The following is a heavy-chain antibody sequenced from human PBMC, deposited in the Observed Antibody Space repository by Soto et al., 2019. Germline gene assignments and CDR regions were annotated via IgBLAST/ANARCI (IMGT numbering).Heavy chain of an antibody. CDR2: IGCNSGSI. V-gene: IGHV3-9*01. D-gene: IGHD4-17*01. Sequence: PGGYLGLCCAASEYTIDEYSMPWVRHAPGKGLEWVSGIGCNSGSIGDAEFVKGRFAISRHNAKNSLNLQMNSLRAVDTALYYCAKDPGLYYYGHYASGASDICGPGTMVTGS. J-gene: IGHJ3*02. CDR1: EYTIDEYS. CDR3: AKDPGLYYYGHYASGASDI.